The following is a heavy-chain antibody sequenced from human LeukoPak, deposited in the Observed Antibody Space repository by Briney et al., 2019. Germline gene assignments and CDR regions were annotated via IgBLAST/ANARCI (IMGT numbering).Heavy chain of an antibody. J-gene: IGHJ5*02. Sequence: SETLSLTCTVSGGSISSYYWSWIRQPPGKGLKWIGNIYYSGYTTYSPSLRSRVTISVDTSKNQFSLKLSSVTAADTAVYYCAKDLWFGELSANWFDPWGQGTLVTVSS. CDR1: GGSISSYY. V-gene: IGHV4-59*01. D-gene: IGHD3-10*01. CDR3: AKDLWFGELSANWFDP. CDR2: IYYSGYT.